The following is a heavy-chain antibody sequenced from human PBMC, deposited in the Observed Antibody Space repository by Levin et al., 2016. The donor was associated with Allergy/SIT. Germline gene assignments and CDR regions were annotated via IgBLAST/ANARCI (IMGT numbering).Heavy chain of an antibody. CDR3: ARDGDRYYYDSSGYYYFDY. Sequence: WIRQPPGKGLEWVSSISSSSSYIYYADSVKGRFTISRDNAKNSLYLQMNSLRAEDTAVYYCARDGDRYYYDSSGYYYFDYWGQGTLVTVSS. V-gene: IGHV3-21*01. J-gene: IGHJ4*02. CDR2: ISSSSSYI. D-gene: IGHD3-22*01.